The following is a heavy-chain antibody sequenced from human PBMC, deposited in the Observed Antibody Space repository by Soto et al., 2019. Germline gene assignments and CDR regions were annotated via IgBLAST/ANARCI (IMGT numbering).Heavy chain of an antibody. J-gene: IGHJ4*02. V-gene: IGHV1-45*02. D-gene: IGHD1-26*01. Sequence: QMQLVQSGAEVKKTGSTVTVSCKALGNTFTYRYLHRVRQAPGQALEWMGWITPFSGDAHYAQKFQERATITRDRSINTAYMRMSSLRSEDTAMYYCASGGAGSGPFTWELPDHWGQGTLVTVSS. CDR2: ITPFSGDA. CDR3: ASGGAGSGPFTWELPDH. CDR1: GNTFTYRY.